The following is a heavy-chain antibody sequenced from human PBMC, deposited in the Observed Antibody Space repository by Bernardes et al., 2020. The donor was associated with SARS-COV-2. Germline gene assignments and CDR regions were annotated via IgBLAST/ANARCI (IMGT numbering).Heavy chain of an antibody. Sequence: ASVNVSCKVSGYTLTELSMHWVRQAPGQGLEWMGGFAPEDGETIYAQKFQGRVTMTEDTSTDTAYMELSSLRSEDTAVYYCATGPPIVGASNWFDPWGQGTLVTGSA. D-gene: IGHD1-26*01. J-gene: IGHJ5*02. CDR3: ATGPPIVGASNWFDP. CDR2: FAPEDGET. V-gene: IGHV1-24*01. CDR1: GYTLTELS.